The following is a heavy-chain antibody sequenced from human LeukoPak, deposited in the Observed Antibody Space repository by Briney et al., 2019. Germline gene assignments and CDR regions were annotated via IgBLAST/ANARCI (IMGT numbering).Heavy chain of an antibody. CDR1: GFDFSKTA. V-gene: IGHV7-4-1*02. Sequence: ASVKVSCKASGFDFSKTAVQWVRQAPGQGLEWMGWINTNTGNPTYAQGFTGRFVFSLDTSVSTAYLQISSLKAEDTAVYYCARDLSAYYYDSSGHDAFDIWGQGTMVTVSS. J-gene: IGHJ3*02. CDR2: INTNTGNP. CDR3: ARDLSAYYYDSSGHDAFDI. D-gene: IGHD3-22*01.